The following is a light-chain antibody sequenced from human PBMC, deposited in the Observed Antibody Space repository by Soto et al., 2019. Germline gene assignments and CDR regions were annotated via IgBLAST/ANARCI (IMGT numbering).Light chain of an antibody. CDR1: SSDVGGYNY. Sequence: QSALTQPASGSGSPGQSITISCTGTSSDVGGYNYVSWYQQHPGKAPKLLIYEVNNRHSGVSSRFSGSKSGNTASLTISGLQADDEADYYCSSYTSSSTRVFGTGTKVTVL. CDR3: SSYTSSSTRV. CDR2: EVN. J-gene: IGLJ1*01. V-gene: IGLV2-14*01.